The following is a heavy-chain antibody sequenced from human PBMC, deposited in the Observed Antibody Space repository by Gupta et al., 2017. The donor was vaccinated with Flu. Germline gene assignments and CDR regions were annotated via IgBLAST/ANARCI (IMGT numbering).Heavy chain of an antibody. CDR1: GFTLSAYF. CDR2: ISRIGTTV. J-gene: IGHJ4*02. Sequence: QVQLVESGGALVKPGGSLRLSCAASGFTLSAYFMTWLRQAPGKGREYISYISRIGTTVYYADSVKGRFTISRDNANNSLFLQMNSLRADDTAVYYCTRDPGYYDSSGYYYGGWVDHWGRGTPVTVSS. V-gene: IGHV3-11*01. CDR3: TRDPGYYDSSGYYYGGWVDH. D-gene: IGHD3-22*01.